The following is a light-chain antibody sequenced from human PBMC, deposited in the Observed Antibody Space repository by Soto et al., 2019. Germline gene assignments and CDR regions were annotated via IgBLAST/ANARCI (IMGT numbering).Light chain of an antibody. V-gene: IGLV2-14*01. CDR1: SSDVGAYKY. J-gene: IGLJ3*02. CDR3: SSYTMSNSRV. Sequence: QSALTQPASVSGSPGQSITISCIGTSSDVGAYKYVSWYQQHPGKAPKLIIYDVNNRPSGVSNRFSGSKSGNTASLTISGLQAEDEADYYCSSYTMSNSRVFGGGTQLTVL. CDR2: DVN.